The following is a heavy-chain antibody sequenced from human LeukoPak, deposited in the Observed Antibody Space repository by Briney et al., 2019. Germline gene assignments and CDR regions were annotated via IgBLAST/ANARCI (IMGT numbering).Heavy chain of an antibody. CDR2: MDPNRGNT. D-gene: IGHD3-22*01. CDR3: ATSGYYDSSDYRDY. CDR1: GYSFTDYQ. V-gene: IGHV1-8*02. J-gene: IGHJ4*02. Sequence: ASVKVSCKTSGYSFTDYQMHWVRQATGQGLEWMGWMDPNRGNTGYAQQFQGRVTMTRITSISTAYMELSSLRYEDTAVYYCATSGYYDSSDYRDYWGQGTLVTVSS.